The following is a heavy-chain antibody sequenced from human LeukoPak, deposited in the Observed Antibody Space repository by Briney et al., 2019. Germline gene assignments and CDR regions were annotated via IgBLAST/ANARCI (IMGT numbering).Heavy chain of an antibody. CDR2: ISPTGKTT. V-gene: IGHV3-48*03. CDR1: GFTSSGSE. D-gene: IGHD3-9*01. CDR3: ARGVVSGYNVLTGYFRAFDY. J-gene: IGHJ4*02. Sequence: GGSLRLSCAASGFTSSGSEMHWVRQAPGKGLEWVAYISPTGKTTNYADSVQGRLTVSRDNDKNLIFLQMSSLRAGDTAIYYCARGVVSGYNVLTGYFRAFDYWGQGALVTVSS.